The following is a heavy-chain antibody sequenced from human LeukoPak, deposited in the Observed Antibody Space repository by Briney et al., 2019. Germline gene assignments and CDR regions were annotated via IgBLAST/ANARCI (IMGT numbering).Heavy chain of an antibody. D-gene: IGHD3-22*01. Sequence: SETLSLTCAVYGGSFSGYYWSWIRQPPGKGLEWIGEINHSGSTNYNPSLKSRVTISVDTSKNQFSLKLSSVTAADTAVHYCARGDYYDSSGYYFDYWGQGTLVTVSS. V-gene: IGHV4-34*01. CDR1: GGSFSGYY. CDR3: ARGDYYDSSGYYFDY. J-gene: IGHJ4*02. CDR2: INHSGST.